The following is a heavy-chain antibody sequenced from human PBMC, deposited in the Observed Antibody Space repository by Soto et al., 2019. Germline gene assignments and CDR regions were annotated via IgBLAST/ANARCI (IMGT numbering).Heavy chain of an antibody. V-gene: IGHV3-7*01. J-gene: IGHJ4*02. D-gene: IGHD2-2*01. CDR2: IKQDGSEK. Sequence: GGSLRLSCVGSGFTFSSYSMSWVRQAPGKGLEWVANIKQDGSEKYYVDSVKGRFTISRDNAKNSLYLQLNSLRAEDTAVYYCAREGRGYCSSTTCPGIWGQGTLVTVSS. CDR3: AREGRGYCSSTTCPGI. CDR1: GFTFSSYS.